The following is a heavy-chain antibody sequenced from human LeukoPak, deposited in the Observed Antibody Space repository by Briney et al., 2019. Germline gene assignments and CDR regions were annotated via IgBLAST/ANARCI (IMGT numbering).Heavy chain of an antibody. Sequence: GGSLRLSCVASGFTFSNYWMSWVRQAPGKGLEWVANIKQDGSEKYYVDSVKGRFTISRDNAKKSLYLQMNSLRAEDTAVYYCARAYGYYYYMDVWGKGTTVTISS. CDR3: ARAYGYYYYMDV. CDR1: GFTFSNYW. CDR2: IKQDGSEK. V-gene: IGHV3-7*01. J-gene: IGHJ6*03. D-gene: IGHD2-8*01.